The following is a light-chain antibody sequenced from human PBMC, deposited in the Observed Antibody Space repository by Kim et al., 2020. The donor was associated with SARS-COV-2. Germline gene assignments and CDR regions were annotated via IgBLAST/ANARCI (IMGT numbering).Light chain of an antibody. CDR1: SLRSYY. J-gene: IGLJ2*01. CDR3: NSRDSSGNHVV. V-gene: IGLV3-19*01. CDR2: GKN. Sequence: ALGQTVRMTCQGDSLRSYYASWYQQKPGQALVLVIYGKNNRPSGIPDRFSGSSSGNTASLTITGAQAEDEADYYCNSRDSSGNHVVFGGGTQLTVL.